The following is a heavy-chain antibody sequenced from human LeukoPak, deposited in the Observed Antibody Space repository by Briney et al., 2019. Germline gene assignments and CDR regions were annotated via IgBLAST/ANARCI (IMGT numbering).Heavy chain of an antibody. V-gene: IGHV3-48*03. CDR1: GFTFSSFA. Sequence: GGSLRLSCAASGFTFSSFAIHWVRQAPGKGLEWVSYISSSGSTIYYADSVKGRFTISRDNAKNSLYLQMNSLRAEDTAVYYCARVMGDYYGSGSYYYYFDYWGQGTLVTVSS. D-gene: IGHD3-10*01. CDR2: ISSSGSTI. CDR3: ARVMGDYYGSGSYYYYFDY. J-gene: IGHJ4*02.